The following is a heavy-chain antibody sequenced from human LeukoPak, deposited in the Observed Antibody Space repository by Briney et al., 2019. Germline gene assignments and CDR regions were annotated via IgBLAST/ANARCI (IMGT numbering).Heavy chain of an antibody. D-gene: IGHD5/OR15-5a*01. CDR3: ARGRVRRDAFDI. J-gene: IGHJ3*02. Sequence: ASVKGSCKASGYTFTSYGISWVRQAPGQGLEWMGWINPYKGNTIYAQKVQDRVTMTTNTSTSTAYMELRSLRSDDTAVYYCARGRVRRDAFDIWGQGTMVTVSS. CDR1: GYTFTSYG. CDR2: INPYKGNT. V-gene: IGHV1-18*01.